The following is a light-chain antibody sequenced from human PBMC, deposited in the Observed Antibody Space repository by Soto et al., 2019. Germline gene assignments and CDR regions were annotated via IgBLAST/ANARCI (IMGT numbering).Light chain of an antibody. J-gene: IGKJ4*01. V-gene: IGKV3-15*01. CDR1: QSVSSN. CDR2: VAS. CDR3: QQYNVWPLT. Sequence: EIVMTQSPATLSVSPGERATLSCRASQSVSSNLAWYQQKPGQTPKLLIYVASTRATGIPARVSGSGSGTEFTRTISSLKSEDFAVYYCQQYNVWPLTFGGGTKVEFK.